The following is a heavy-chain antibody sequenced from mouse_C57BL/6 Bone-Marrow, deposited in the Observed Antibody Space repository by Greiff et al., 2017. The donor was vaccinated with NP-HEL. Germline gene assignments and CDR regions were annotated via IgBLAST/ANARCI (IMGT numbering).Heavy chain of an antibody. CDR3: NRGELLRLDY. J-gene: IGHJ2*01. CDR2: IDPEDGDT. CDR1: GFNIKDYY. D-gene: IGHD1-1*01. V-gene: IGHV14-1*01. Sequence: VQLQQSGAELVRPGASVKLSCTASGFNIKDYYMHWVKQRPEQGLEWIGRIDPEDGDTEYAPKFQGKATMTADTSSNTAYLQLSSLTSEDTAVYYCNRGELLRLDYWGQGTTPTVSS.